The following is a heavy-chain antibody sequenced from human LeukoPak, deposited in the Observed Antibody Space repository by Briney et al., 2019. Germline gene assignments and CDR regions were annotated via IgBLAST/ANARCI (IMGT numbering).Heavy chain of an antibody. J-gene: IGHJ5*02. CDR3: ARQKAGTLYNRFDP. CDR1: GGSISSTRYF. Sequence: PLGTLSLTCTVSGGSISSTRYFWDWIRHPPGKGLQWLGNINSIENTYYNPSPRGRVTPSVDTSKNKFSQQLSSLTAATTARYYCARQKAGTLYNRFDPWGQGTLVTESS. D-gene: IGHD6-19*01. V-gene: IGHV4-39*01. CDR2: INSIENT.